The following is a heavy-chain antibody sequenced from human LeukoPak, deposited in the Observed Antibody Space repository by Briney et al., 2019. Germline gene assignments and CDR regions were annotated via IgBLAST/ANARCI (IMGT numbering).Heavy chain of an antibody. V-gene: IGHV3-7*05. CDR3: ARASEWGLQRSDY. CDR2: IKQDGSEK. J-gene: IGHJ4*02. Sequence: GGSLRLSCAASGFTFSSYWMSWVRQAPGKGLEWVANIKQDGSEKYYVDSVKGRFTISRDNAKNSLHLQMNSLRAEDTAVYYCARASEWGLQRSDYWGQGTLVTVSS. D-gene: IGHD1-26*01. CDR1: GFTFSSYW.